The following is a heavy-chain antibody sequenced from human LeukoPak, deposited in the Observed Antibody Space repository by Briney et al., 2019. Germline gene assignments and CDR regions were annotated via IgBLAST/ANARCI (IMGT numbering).Heavy chain of an antibody. Sequence: SETLSLTCTVSGGSISNYYWSWIRQPPGKRLEWIGYVSYSGSSSSNPSLESPVTISVDMSKNQFSLRLTSVTASDTAVYYCARLQGRGDNYLDYWGQGTLVTVSS. CDR1: GGSISNYY. CDR3: ARLQGRGDNYLDY. CDR2: VSYSGSS. V-gene: IGHV4-59*08. D-gene: IGHD7-27*01. J-gene: IGHJ4*02.